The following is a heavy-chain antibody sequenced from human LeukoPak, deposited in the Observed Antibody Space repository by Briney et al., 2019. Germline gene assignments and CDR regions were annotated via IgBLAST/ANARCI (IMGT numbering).Heavy chain of an antibody. CDR3: ARVHLTYYYDTSALDY. J-gene: IGHJ4*02. Sequence: ASVKVSCKASGYTFTSYAMHWVRQAPGQRLEWMGWINAGNGNTKYSQEFQGRVTITRDTSASTAYMELSRLRSDDTAVYYCARVHLTYYYDTSALDYWGQGTLVTVSS. V-gene: IGHV1-3*01. CDR2: INAGNGNT. D-gene: IGHD3-22*01. CDR1: GYTFTSYA.